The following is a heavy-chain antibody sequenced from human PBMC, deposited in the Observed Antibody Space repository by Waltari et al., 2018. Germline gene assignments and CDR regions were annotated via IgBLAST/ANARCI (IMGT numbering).Heavy chain of an antibody. CDR3: VRDRTTVAARPGDY. D-gene: IGHD6-6*01. V-gene: IGHV1-2*07. J-gene: IGHJ4*02. Sequence: QVVLVQSGAEVKKPGASVKVSCKASGYIFINYYLHWVRQAPGQGPEWMGWVNPDTGNANYAHKFRGRVTMTWDTPSNTAFMDLSDLKSDDTAVYYCVRDRTTVAARPGDYWGQGTLVTVSS. CDR2: VNPDTGNA. CDR1: GYIFINYY.